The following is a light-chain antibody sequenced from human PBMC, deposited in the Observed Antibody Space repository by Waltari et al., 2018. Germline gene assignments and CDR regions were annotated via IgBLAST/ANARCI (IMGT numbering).Light chain of an antibody. CDR3: QQSYSSPPT. CDR1: QSISTY. CDR2: AAS. J-gene: IGKJ2*01. Sequence: DIQMTQSPSSLSASVGDRVTITCRASQSISTYLNWYQQKLGKAPTLLIFAASTLQVRVPSRFSGSGSGTEFTLTISNLQPEDFATYVCQQSYSSPPTFGQGTKLEI. V-gene: IGKV1-39*01.